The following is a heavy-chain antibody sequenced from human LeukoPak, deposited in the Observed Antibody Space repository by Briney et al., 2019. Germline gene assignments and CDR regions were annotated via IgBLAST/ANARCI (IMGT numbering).Heavy chain of an antibody. D-gene: IGHD1-26*01. J-gene: IGHJ4*02. CDR1: GFSFSSYG. CDR3: AKDLAGSGSYSFDY. V-gene: IGHV3-30*18. CDR2: ISYDGSNK. Sequence: GGSLRLSCAVSGFSFSSYGMHWVRQAPGKGLEWVAVISYDGSNKYYADSVKGRFTIPRDDSKNTLYLQMNSLRAEDTAVYYCAKDLAGSGSYSFDYWGQGTLVTVSS.